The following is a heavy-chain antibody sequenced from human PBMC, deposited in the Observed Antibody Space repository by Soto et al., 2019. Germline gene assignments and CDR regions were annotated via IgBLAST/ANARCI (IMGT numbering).Heavy chain of an antibody. V-gene: IGHV4-59*01. D-gene: IGHD1-26*01. J-gene: IGHJ4*02. CDR2: IYYSGST. Sequence: QVQLQESGPGLVKPSETLSLTCTVSGGSISSYYWSWIRQPPGKGLEWIGYIYYSGSTNYNPSLKSRVTISVDTSKNQFSLKLSSVTAADTAVYYCARGKAMGATHDYWGQGTLVTVSS. CDR1: GGSISSYY. CDR3: ARGKAMGATHDY.